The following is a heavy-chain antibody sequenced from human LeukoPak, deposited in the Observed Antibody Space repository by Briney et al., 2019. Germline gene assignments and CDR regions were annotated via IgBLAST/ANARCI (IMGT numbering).Heavy chain of an antibody. J-gene: IGHJ4*02. V-gene: IGHV3-23*01. CDR2: ISGSGGST. D-gene: IGHD6-13*01. CDR1: GFTISSYA. Sequence: GGSLRLSCAASGFTISSYAMSWVRQAPGKGLEWVSVISGSGGSTYYADSVKGRFTISRDNSKNTLYLQMNSLRVEDTAVYYCAKDDNVIAAAGDYFDYWGQGTLVTVSS. CDR3: AKDDNVIAAAGDYFDY.